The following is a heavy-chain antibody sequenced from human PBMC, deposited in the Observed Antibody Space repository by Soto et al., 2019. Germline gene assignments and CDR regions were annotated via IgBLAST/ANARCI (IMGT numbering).Heavy chain of an antibody. CDR1: GFTFDDYV. D-gene: IGHD6-19*01. CDR2: ISWNSGSI. J-gene: IGHJ4*02. V-gene: IGHV3-9*01. CDR3: AKDMSFGSGWFYFDY. Sequence: GGSLRLSCAASGFTFDDYVMHWVRQAPGKGLEWVSGISWNSGSIGYADSVKGRFTISRGNAKNSLYLQMNSLRAEDTALYYCAKDMSFGSGWFYFDYWGQGTLVTVSS.